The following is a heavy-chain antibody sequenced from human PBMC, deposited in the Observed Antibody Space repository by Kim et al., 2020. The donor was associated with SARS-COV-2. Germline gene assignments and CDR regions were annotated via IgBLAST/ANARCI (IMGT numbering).Heavy chain of an antibody. J-gene: IGHJ6*02. V-gene: IGHV4-39*01. D-gene: IGHD5-12*01. CDR3: AGHGGDGYNSYYYGMHV. Sequence: SETLSLTCTVSGGSISSSSYYWGWIRQPPGKGLEWIGSIYDSGSTYYNPSLKSRVTISVDTSKNQFSLKLSSVTAADTAVYYCAGHGGDGYNSYYYGMHVWGQGPTVTVSS. CDR2: IYDSGST. CDR1: GGSISSSSYY.